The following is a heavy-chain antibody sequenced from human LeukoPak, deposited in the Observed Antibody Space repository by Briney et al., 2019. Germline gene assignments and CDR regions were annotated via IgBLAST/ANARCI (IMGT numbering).Heavy chain of an antibody. CDR3: ARDHVYGGADY. CDR2: TSGDGITT. Sequence: GGSLRLSCAASGFTFSGFEMNWVRQAPGKGLEWVSLTSGDGITTYFADSVKGRFTISRDNSKSSLFLQMNSLRTEDTALYYCARDHVYGGADYWGQGTLVTVSS. CDR1: GFTFSGFE. D-gene: IGHD5/OR15-5a*01. J-gene: IGHJ4*02. V-gene: IGHV3-43*02.